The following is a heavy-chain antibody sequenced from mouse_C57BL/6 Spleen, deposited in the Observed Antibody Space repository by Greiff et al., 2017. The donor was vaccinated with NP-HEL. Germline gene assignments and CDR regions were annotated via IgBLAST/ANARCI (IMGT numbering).Heavy chain of an antibody. D-gene: IGHD4-1*01. J-gene: IGHJ1*03. CDR3: ARTDWDGYFDV. CDR2: ISSGSSTI. Sequence: EVQLVESGGGLVKPGGSLKLSCAASGFTFSDYGMHWVRQAPEKGLEWVAYISSGSSTIYYADTVKGRFTISRDNAKNTLFLQMTSLRSEDTAMYYCARTDWDGYFDVWGTGTTVTVSS. V-gene: IGHV5-17*01. CDR1: GFTFSDYG.